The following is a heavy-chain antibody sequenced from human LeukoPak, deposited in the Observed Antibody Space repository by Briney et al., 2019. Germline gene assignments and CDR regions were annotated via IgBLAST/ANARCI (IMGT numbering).Heavy chain of an antibody. Sequence: AASVKVSCKASGYTFTSYDINWVRQATGQGLEWMGWMNPNSANTGYAQKFQGRVTMTRNTSISTAYMELSSLRSEDTAVYYCARGLTMTTFYYYYYMDVWGKGTTVTISS. CDR3: ARGLTMTTFYYYYYMDV. CDR1: GYTFTSYD. J-gene: IGHJ6*03. V-gene: IGHV1-8*01. CDR2: MNPNSANT. D-gene: IGHD3-16*01.